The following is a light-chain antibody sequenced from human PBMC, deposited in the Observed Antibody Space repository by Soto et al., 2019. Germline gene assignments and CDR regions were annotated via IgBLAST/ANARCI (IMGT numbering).Light chain of an antibody. CDR1: QSVSSH. V-gene: IGKV3-20*01. CDR3: QQYGSSGT. Sequence: TQSPATLSVSPCERSTLSCRASQSVSSHLVWYQQKPGQPPRLLIYGASNRATGIPDRFSGSGSGTDFTLTISRLEPEDFAVYYCQQYGSSGTFGQGTKVDIK. CDR2: GAS. J-gene: IGKJ1*01.